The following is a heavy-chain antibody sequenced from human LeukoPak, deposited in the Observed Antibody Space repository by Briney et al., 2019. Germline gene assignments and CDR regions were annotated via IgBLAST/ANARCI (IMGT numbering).Heavy chain of an antibody. CDR3: AKANSSGWSYYYYYGMDV. CDR2: ISYDGSNK. Sequence: GGSLRLSCAASGFTFSSYGMHWVRQAPGKGLEWVAVISYDGSNKYYADSVKGRFTISRDNSKNTLYLQMNSLRAEDTAVYYCAKANSSGWSYYYYYGMDVWGQGTTVTVSS. J-gene: IGHJ6*02. V-gene: IGHV3-30*18. D-gene: IGHD6-19*01. CDR1: GFTFSSYG.